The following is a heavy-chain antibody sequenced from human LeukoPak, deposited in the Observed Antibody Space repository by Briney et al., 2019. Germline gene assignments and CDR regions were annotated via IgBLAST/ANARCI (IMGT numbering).Heavy chain of an antibody. D-gene: IGHD3-10*01. V-gene: IGHV3-43*01. CDR1: GFTFDDYT. CDR3: AKGPLNYGEGYFDF. Sequence: PGGSLRLSCAASGFTFDDYTMHWVRHAPGKGLEWVSLTNWDGGSTYYAGSVKGRFTISRDNSKTSLSLQMNSLRTEDTALYYCAKGPLNYGEGYFDFWGQGTLVTVSS. J-gene: IGHJ4*02. CDR2: TNWDGGST.